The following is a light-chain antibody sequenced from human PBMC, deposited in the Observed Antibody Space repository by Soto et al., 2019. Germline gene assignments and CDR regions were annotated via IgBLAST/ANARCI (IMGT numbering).Light chain of an antibody. V-gene: IGKV3-20*01. CDR3: LQYHNLWA. CDR1: QSVSSRY. CDR2: GAS. J-gene: IGKJ1*01. Sequence: IAFTQSPGTLALSPGKRATLSCSASQSVSSRYLAWYQQIPGQAPRLLIYGASRRATGIPARLSGSGSGTEFTLTLSSMQSEDFTVYSCLQYHNLWAFGQGPKVDIK.